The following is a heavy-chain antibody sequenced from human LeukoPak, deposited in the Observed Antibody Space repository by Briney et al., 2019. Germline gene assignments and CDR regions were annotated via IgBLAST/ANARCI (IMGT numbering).Heavy chain of an antibody. CDR3: ARGGISDYDILTGPNWFDP. D-gene: IGHD3-9*01. V-gene: IGHV1-69*13. CDR2: TIPIFGTA. J-gene: IGHJ5*02. Sequence: ASVKVSCKASGGTFSSYAVSWVRQAPGQGLEWMGGTIPIFGTANYAQKFQGRVTITADESTSTAYMELSSLRSEDTAVYYCARGGISDYDILTGPNWFDPWGQGTLVTVSS. CDR1: GGTFSSYA.